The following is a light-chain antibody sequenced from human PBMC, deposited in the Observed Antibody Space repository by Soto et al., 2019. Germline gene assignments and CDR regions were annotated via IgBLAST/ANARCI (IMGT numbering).Light chain of an antibody. CDR1: QSISSW. V-gene: IGKV1-5*03. CDR2: KAS. Sequence: DIQMTQSPSTLSASVGDRVTITCRASQSISSWLAWYQQKPGKAPKLLIYKASTLQSGVPSRFSGSGSGTEFTLAISSLQPDDSETYYCQQYNDNWTFGQGTKVDIK. J-gene: IGKJ1*01. CDR3: QQYNDNWT.